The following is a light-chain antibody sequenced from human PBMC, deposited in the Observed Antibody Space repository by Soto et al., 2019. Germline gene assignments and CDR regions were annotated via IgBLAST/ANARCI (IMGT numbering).Light chain of an antibody. Sequence: QSALAQPASVSGSPGQSITISCTGTSSDVGAYDFVSWYQQHPDKAPKLMIYEVSNRTSGVSYRFSGSKSVNTATLTISGLQAEDEADYYCSSYTTSSTRVFGTGTKLTVL. CDR3: SSYTTSSTRV. J-gene: IGLJ1*01. CDR2: EVS. V-gene: IGLV2-14*03. CDR1: SSDVGAYDF.